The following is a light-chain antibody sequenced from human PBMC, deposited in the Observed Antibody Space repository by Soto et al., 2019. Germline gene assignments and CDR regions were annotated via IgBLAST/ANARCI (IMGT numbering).Light chain of an antibody. V-gene: IGKV3-11*01. CDR3: QQRHMWPIT. CDR2: DAY. CDR1: QSFRGL. J-gene: IGKJ5*01. Sequence: EGVLTQSPVTLSLSQGERATLSCRASQSFRGLLAWYQQKPGQAPRLLIYDAYNRATGIPPRFSVSGSGTDFTLTISSLEPEDSAVYYGQQRHMWPITFGQGTRREIK.